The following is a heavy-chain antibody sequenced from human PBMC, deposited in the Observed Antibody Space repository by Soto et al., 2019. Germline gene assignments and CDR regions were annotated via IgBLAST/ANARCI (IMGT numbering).Heavy chain of an antibody. CDR3: ARDFGYCSTTSCGHYYYMDV. D-gene: IGHD2-2*01. Sequence: KASETLSLTCTVSGGSISTYYWSWIRQPPGKEVEWIGYIYHSGNTNYNPSLKSRVTISIDTSKNQFSLRLSSVTAADTAVYYCARDFGYCSTTSCGHYYYMDVWGKGTTVTVSS. CDR2: IYHSGNT. J-gene: IGHJ6*03. V-gene: IGHV4-59*01. CDR1: GGSISTYY.